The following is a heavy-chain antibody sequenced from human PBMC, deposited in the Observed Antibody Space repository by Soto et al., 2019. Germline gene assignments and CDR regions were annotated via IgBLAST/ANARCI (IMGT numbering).Heavy chain of an antibody. V-gene: IGHV4-30-4*01. Sequence: KTSETLSLTCTVSGGSVTSDEDYWTWIRQSPGKGLEWIGYISNSGSTGYNPSLKTRLSMSVDRSKNQFTLRLTSVTAADTAVYFCATESGSTYGYFDHWGQGTQVTVSS. CDR2: ISNSGST. D-gene: IGHD5-18*01. J-gene: IGHJ4*02. CDR3: ATESGSTYGYFDH. CDR1: GGSVTSDEDY.